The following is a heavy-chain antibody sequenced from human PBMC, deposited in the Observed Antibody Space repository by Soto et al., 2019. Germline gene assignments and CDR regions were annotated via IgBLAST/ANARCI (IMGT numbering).Heavy chain of an antibody. CDR2: ISAHNGNT. CDR3: ARGRYGDY. CDR1: GYTFTSYG. V-gene: IGHV1-18*01. Sequence: QVHLVQSGAEVKKPGASVKVSCKASGYTFTSYGITWVRQAPGQGLEWMGWISAHNGNTDYAQTLPARVGVTRDTSPSTCDMELRSLISDDTAVYYCARGRYGDYGGQGALVTVSS. D-gene: IGHD1-1*01. J-gene: IGHJ4*02.